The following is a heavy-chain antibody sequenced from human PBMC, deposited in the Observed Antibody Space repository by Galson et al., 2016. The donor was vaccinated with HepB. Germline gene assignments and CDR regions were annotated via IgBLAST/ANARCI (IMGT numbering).Heavy chain of an antibody. V-gene: IGHV3-7*01. CDR2: INQDGSVT. CDR3: ARLGPVVDVTIYDY. J-gene: IGHJ4*02. D-gene: IGHD2-15*01. Sequence: SLRLSCAASGFTFSTYWLSWVRQAPGKGLEWVASINQDGSVTHYVDSVKGRFTISRDNAKNSLYLQMTSLRGEDTAVYYCARLGPVVDVTIYDYWGQGTLVTVSS. CDR1: GFTFSTYW.